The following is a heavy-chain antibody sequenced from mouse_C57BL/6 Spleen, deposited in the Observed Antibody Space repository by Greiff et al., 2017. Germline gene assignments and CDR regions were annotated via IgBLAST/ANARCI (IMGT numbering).Heavy chain of an antibody. CDR3: ARGGGFDY. V-gene: IGHV3-6*01. Sequence: VQLKESGPGLVKPSQSLSLTCSVTGYSITSGYYWNWIRQFPGNKLEWMGYISYDGSNNYNPSLKNRISITRDTSKNQFFLKLNSVTTADTATYYCARGGGFDYWGQGTTLTVSS. J-gene: IGHJ2*01. CDR2: ISYDGSN. CDR1: GYSITSGYY.